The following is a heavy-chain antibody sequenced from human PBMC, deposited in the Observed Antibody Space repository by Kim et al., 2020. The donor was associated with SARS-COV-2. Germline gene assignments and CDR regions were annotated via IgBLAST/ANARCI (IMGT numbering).Heavy chain of an antibody. D-gene: IGHD3-22*01. CDR1: GGTFSSYA. V-gene: IGHV1-69*04. CDR2: IIPIFGIA. CDR3: AYYDSSGSYYYYYYHMDV. J-gene: IGHJ6*03. Sequence: SVKVSCKASGGTFSSYAISWVRQAPGQGLEWMGRIIPIFGIANYAQKFQGRVTITADKSTSTAYLEPSSLRSEDTAVYYCAYYDSSGSYYYYYYHMDVW.